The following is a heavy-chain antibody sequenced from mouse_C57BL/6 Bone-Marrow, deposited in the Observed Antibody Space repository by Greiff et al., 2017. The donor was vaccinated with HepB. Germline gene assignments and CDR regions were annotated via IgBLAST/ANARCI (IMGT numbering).Heavy chain of an antibody. CDR3: ARQEDY. CDR2: ISNGGGST. Sequence: EVKLEESGGGLVQPGGSLKLSCAASGFTFSDYYMYWVRQTPEKRLEWVAYISNGGGSTYYPDTVKGRFTISRDNAKNTLYLQMSRLKSEDTAMYYCARQEDYWGQGTTLTVSS. CDR1: GFTFSDYY. J-gene: IGHJ2*01. V-gene: IGHV5-12*01.